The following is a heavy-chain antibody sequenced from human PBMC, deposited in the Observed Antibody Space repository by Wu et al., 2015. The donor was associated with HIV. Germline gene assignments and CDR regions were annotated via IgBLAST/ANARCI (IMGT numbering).Heavy chain of an antibody. CDR2: ITPIFGLG. Sequence: QVQLVQSGPEVKKPGSSVKVSCKASGGNFNNYAINWVRQAPGQGLQWMGRITPIFGLGHYAQKFQGRVTITADKSMSTAYMELSSLRSDDTAVYYCASEPSPFGELLLYYYYGMDVWGQGP. CDR3: ASEPSPFGELLLYYYYGMDV. D-gene: IGHD3-10*01. V-gene: IGHV1-69*04. J-gene: IGHJ6*02. CDR1: GGNFNNYA.